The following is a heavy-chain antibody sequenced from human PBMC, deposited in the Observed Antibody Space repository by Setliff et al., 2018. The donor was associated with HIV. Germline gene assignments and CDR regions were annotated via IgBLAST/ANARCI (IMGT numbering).Heavy chain of an antibody. V-gene: IGHV4-61*02. CDR2: IYTNGST. Sequence: SETLSLTCTVSGGSISRGNHFWTWIRQPAGKGLEWIGRIYTNGSTYYNPSLKSRVTISIDTSKNQFSLKLTSVTAADTAVYYCARAGSAAASPLDYWGQGTLVTVSS. CDR3: ARAGSAAASPLDY. CDR1: GGSISRGNHF. D-gene: IGHD6-6*01. J-gene: IGHJ4*02.